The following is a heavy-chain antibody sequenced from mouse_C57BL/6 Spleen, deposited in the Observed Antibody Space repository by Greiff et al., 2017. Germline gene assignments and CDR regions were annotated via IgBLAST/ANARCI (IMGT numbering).Heavy chain of an antibody. Sequence: EVQLVESGGGLVQPKGSLKLSCAASGFSFNTYAMNWVRQAPGKGLEWVARIRSKSNNYATYYADSVKDRFTISRDDSESMLYLQMNNLKTEDTAMYYCVSSLGRGYFDVWGTGTTVTVSS. V-gene: IGHV10-1*01. J-gene: IGHJ1*03. D-gene: IGHD4-1*01. CDR3: VSSLGRGYFDV. CDR1: GFSFNTYA. CDR2: IRSKSNNYAT.